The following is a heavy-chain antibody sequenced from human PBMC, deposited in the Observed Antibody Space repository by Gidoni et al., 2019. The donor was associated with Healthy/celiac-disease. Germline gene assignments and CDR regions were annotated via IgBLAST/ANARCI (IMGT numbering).Heavy chain of an antibody. D-gene: IGHD3-3*01. Sequence: EVQLVESGGGLVQPGGSLRLSCAASGFTFSSYSMTWVRQAPGKGLEWVSYISSSSSTIYYADSVKGRFTISRDNAKNSLYLQMNSLRAEDTAVYYCAREAGDDFWSGYYPIYYFDYWGQGTLVTVSS. CDR3: AREAGDDFWSGYYPIYYFDY. J-gene: IGHJ4*02. CDR2: ISSSSSTI. V-gene: IGHV3-48*01. CDR1: GFTFSSYS.